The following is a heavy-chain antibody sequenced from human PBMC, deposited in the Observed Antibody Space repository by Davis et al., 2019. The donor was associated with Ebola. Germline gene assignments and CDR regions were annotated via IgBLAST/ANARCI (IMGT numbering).Heavy chain of an antibody. CDR2: MNSNSGNT. Sequence: ASVKVSCKASGYTFTNYDINWVRQATGQGLEWMGWMNSNSGNTGYAQKFQGRVTMTRSTSISTAYMELSSLRSEDTAVYYCARGLSSSGDTFDYWGQGTLVSVSS. J-gene: IGHJ4*02. D-gene: IGHD6-6*01. CDR3: ARGLSSSGDTFDY. V-gene: IGHV1-8*01. CDR1: GYTFTNYD.